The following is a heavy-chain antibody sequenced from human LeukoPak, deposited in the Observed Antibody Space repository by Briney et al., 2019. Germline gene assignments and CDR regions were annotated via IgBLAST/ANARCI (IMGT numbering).Heavy chain of an antibody. J-gene: IGHJ4*02. CDR3: ARADVLTGYYYFDY. D-gene: IGHD3-9*01. V-gene: IGHV4-30-4*01. CDR2: IYYSGST. Sequence: SQTLSLTCTVSGGSISSGDYYWSWIRQPPGKGLEWIGYIYYSGSTYYNPSLKSRVTISVDTSKNQFSLKLSSVTAADTAVYYCARADVLTGYYYFDYWGQGTLVTVSS. CDR1: GGSISSGDYY.